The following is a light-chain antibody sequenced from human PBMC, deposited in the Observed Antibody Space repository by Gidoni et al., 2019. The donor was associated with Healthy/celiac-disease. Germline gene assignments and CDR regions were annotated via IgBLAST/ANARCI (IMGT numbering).Light chain of an antibody. CDR3: QQYNNWPRRT. CDR1: QRVSSN. V-gene: IGKV3-15*01. J-gene: IGKJ1*01. CDR2: GAS. Sequence: EIVMTQSPATLSVSPGERATLSCRASQRVSSNLAWYQQKPGQAPRLLIYGASTRATGIPARFSGSGSGTEFTLTISSLQSEDCAVYYCQQYNNWPRRTFGQGTKVEIK.